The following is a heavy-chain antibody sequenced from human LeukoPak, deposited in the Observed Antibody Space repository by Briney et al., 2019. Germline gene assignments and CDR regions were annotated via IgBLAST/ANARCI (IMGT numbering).Heavy chain of an antibody. CDR3: ASHPAVAGKYYFGY. Sequence: GGSLRLSCAASGFTLSSYAMSWVRQAPGKGLEWVSAISGSGGSTYYADSVKGRFTISRDNSKNTLYLQMNSLRAEDTAVYYCASHPAVAGKYYFGYWGQGTLVTVSS. CDR2: ISGSGGST. D-gene: IGHD6-19*01. CDR1: GFTLSSYA. J-gene: IGHJ4*02. V-gene: IGHV3-23*01.